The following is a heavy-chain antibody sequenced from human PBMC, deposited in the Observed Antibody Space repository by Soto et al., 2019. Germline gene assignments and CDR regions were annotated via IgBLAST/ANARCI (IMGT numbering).Heavy chain of an antibody. J-gene: IGHJ3*02. CDR1: VGCISIGDYY. D-gene: IGHD2-2*01. Sequence: SETLCVTCTLSVGCISIGDYYWSWIRQPPGKGLEWIGYIYYSASTYYNPSLKSRVTISVDTSNNQFSLKLSSVTAADTAVYYCAKEYQLLFRIWGQGTMVTV. CDR3: AKEYQLLFRI. CDR2: IYYSAST. V-gene: IGHV4-30-4*01.